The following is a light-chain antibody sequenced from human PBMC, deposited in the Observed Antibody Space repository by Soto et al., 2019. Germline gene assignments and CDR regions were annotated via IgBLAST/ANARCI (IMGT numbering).Light chain of an antibody. J-gene: IGLJ2*01. CDR2: SNN. CDR1: SSNIGSNS. CDR3: AAWDDSLSGLV. Sequence: QSVLTQPPSASGTPGQRVTISCSGSSSNIGSNSVSWYRQLPGTAPKLLIYSNNQRPSGVPDRFSGSKSDTSASLAISELQSDDEADYYCAAWDDSLSGLVFGGGTKLTVL. V-gene: IGLV1-44*01.